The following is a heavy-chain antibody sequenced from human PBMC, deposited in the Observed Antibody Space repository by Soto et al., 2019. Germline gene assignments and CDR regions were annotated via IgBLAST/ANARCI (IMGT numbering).Heavy chain of an antibody. V-gene: IGHV3-21*01. CDR3: VIEGLNYGSGSSEYYYYYYMDV. CDR2: ISSSSSYI. D-gene: IGHD3-10*01. J-gene: IGHJ6*03. CDR1: GFTFSSYS. Sequence: PGGSLRLSCAASGFTFSSYSMNWVRQAPGKGLEWVSSISSSSSYIYYADSVKGRFTISRDNAKNLLYLQMNSLRAEDTAVYYCVIEGLNYGSGSSEYYYYYYMDVWGKGTTVTVSS.